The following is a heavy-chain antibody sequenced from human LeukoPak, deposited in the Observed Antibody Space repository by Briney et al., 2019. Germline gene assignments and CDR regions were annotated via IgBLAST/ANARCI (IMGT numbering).Heavy chain of an antibody. J-gene: IGHJ4*02. Sequence: ASAKVSCKVSGYTLTELSMHWVRQAPGKGLEWMGGFDPEDGETIYAQKFQGRVTMTEDTSTDTAYMELSSLRSEDTAVYYCATGVGWELLHYFDYWGQGTLVTVSS. CDR1: GYTLTELS. CDR2: FDPEDGET. V-gene: IGHV1-24*01. CDR3: ATGVGWELLHYFDY. D-gene: IGHD1-26*01.